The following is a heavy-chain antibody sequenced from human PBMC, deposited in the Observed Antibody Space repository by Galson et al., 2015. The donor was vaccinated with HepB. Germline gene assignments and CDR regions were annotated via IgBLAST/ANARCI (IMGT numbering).Heavy chain of an antibody. CDR2: IWYDGSNK. D-gene: IGHD6-13*01. Sequence: SLRLSCAASGFTFSSSGMHWVRQAPGKGLEWVAVIWYDGSNKYYADSVKGRFTISRDSSKNTLYLQMNSLRDEDTAVYYCARGQYTSSWYGGNQEYGMDVWGHGTTVTVSS. J-gene: IGHJ6*02. CDR3: ARGQYTSSWYGGNQEYGMDV. V-gene: IGHV3-33*01. CDR1: GFTFSSSG.